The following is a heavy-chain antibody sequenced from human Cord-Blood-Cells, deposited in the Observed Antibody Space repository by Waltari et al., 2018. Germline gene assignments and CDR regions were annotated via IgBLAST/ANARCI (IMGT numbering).Heavy chain of an antibody. V-gene: IGHV3-33*01. CDR1: GFTFSSYG. Sequence: QVQLVESGGGVVQPGRSLRLSCAASGFTFSSYGMNWVRQAPGKGLEWVAVIWYDGSNKYYADSVKGRFTISRDNSKNTLYLQMNSLRAEDTAVYYCARAEYWYFDLWGRGTLVTVSS. CDR3: ARAEYWYFDL. CDR2: IWYDGSNK. J-gene: IGHJ2*01.